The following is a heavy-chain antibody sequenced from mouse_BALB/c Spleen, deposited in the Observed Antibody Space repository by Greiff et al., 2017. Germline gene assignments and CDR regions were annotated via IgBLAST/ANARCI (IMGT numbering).Heavy chain of an antibody. Sequence: EVKLMESGPELVKPGASVKISCKASGYTFTDYNMHWVKQSHGKSLEWIGYIYPYNGGTGYNQKVKSKATLTVDNSSSTAYMELRSLTSEDSAVYYCARVTFYAMDYWGQGTSVTVSS. CDR3: ARVTFYAMDY. CDR1: GYTFTDYN. V-gene: IGHV1S29*02. CDR2: IYPYNGGT. J-gene: IGHJ4*01. D-gene: IGHD2-13*01.